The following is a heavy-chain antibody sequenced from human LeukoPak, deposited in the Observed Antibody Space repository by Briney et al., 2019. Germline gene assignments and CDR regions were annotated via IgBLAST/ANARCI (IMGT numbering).Heavy chain of an antibody. CDR2: IKSKTDGGTT. V-gene: IGHV3-15*01. Sequence: GGSLRLSCAASGFTFSNAWISWVRQAPGKGLEWVGRIKSKTDGGTTDYAAPVKGRFTISRDDSKNTPYLQMNSLKTEDTAMYYCTTDQWELLRGEVYWGQGTLVTVSS. J-gene: IGHJ4*02. D-gene: IGHD1-26*01. CDR1: GFTFSNAW. CDR3: TTDQWELLRGEVY.